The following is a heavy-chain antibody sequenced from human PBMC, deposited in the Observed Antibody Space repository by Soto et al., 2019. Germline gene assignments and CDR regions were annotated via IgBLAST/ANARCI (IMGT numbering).Heavy chain of an antibody. V-gene: IGHV3-23*01. CDR2: ISGSGGST. CDR1: GFTFSSYA. CDR3: AKDKGPFVFCTKGVCFLAKDNYGMDV. Sequence: GGSLRLSCAASGFTFSSYAMSWVRQAPGKGLEWVSAISGSGGSTYYADSVKGRFTISRDNSKNTLYLQMNSLRAEDTAVYYYAKDKGPFVFCTKGVCFLAKDNYGMDVWGKGTTVTVSS. D-gene: IGHD2-8*01. J-gene: IGHJ6*04.